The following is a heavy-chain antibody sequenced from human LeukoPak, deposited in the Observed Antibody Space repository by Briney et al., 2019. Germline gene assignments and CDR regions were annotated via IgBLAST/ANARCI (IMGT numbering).Heavy chain of an antibody. CDR1: GFTFSSYW. CDR3: ARDDPSIAARNFDY. Sequence: PGGSLRLSCAASGFTFSSYWMSWVRQAPGKGLEWVANIKQDGSEKYYVDSVKGRFTISRDNSKNTLYLQMNSLRAEDTAVYYCARDDPSIAARNFDYWGQGTLVTVSS. D-gene: IGHD6-6*01. V-gene: IGHV3-7*03. J-gene: IGHJ4*02. CDR2: IKQDGSEK.